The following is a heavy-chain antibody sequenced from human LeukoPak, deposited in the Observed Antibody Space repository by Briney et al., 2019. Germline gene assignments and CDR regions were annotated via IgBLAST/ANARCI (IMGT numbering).Heavy chain of an antibody. Sequence: GGSLRLSCAASGFTVSSNYMSWVRQAPGKGLEWVSVIYSGGSTYYADSVKGRFTISRDNSKNTLYLQMNSLRAEDTAVYYCAKAVMPYCTNGVCPSMDVWGKGTTVTVSS. D-gene: IGHD2-8*01. CDR2: IYSGGST. CDR3: AKAVMPYCTNGVCPSMDV. V-gene: IGHV3-53*01. CDR1: GFTVSSNY. J-gene: IGHJ6*03.